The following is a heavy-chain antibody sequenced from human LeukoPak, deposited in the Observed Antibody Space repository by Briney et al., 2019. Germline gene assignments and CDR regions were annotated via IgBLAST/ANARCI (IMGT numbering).Heavy chain of an antibody. CDR2: INHSGST. V-gene: IGHV4-34*01. Sequence: SVTLSLTCAVYGGSFSGYYWSWIRQPPGKGLEWIGEINHSGSTNYNPSLKSRVTISVDTSKNQFSLKLSSVTAADTAVYYCARAGGIRWGQGTLVTVSS. CDR3: ARAGGIR. CDR1: GGSFSGYY. D-gene: IGHD2-15*01. J-gene: IGHJ4*02.